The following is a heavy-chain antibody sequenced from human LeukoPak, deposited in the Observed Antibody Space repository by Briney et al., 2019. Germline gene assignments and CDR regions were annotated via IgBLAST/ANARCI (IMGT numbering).Heavy chain of an antibody. V-gene: IGHV1-18*01. CDR1: GYTFTSYD. J-gene: IGHJ3*02. D-gene: IGHD3-22*01. Sequence: ASVKVSCKASGYTFTSYDISWVRQAPGQGLEWMGWISAYNGNTNYAQKLQGRVTMTTDTSTSTAYMELRSLRSDDTAVYYCARDGSMIVVVTQQDAFDIWGQGTMVTVSS. CDR3: ARDGSMIVVVTQQDAFDI. CDR2: ISAYNGNT.